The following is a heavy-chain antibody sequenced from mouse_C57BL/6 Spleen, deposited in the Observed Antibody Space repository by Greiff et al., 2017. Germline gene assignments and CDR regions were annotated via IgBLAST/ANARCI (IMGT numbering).Heavy chain of an antibody. CDR3: ARAFYGYDKYYFDD. Sequence: EVQLVESGGGLVKPGGSLKLSCAASGFTFSSYAMSWVRQTPEKRLEWVATISDGGSSTYYPDTVKGRFTISRDNAKNNLYLQMSHLKSEDTAMCYCARAFYGYDKYYFDDWGKGTTLTVSS. D-gene: IGHD2-9*01. CDR2: ISDGGSST. CDR1: GFTFSSYA. V-gene: IGHV5-4*01. J-gene: IGHJ2*01.